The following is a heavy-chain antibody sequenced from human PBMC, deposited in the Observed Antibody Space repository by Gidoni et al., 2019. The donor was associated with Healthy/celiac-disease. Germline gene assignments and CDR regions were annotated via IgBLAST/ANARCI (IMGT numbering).Heavy chain of an antibody. CDR3: AKGDAYDFWSGYSDVYYYGMDV. V-gene: IGHV3-23*01. CDR2: ISGSGGRT. J-gene: IGHJ6*02. Sequence: EVQLLESGGGLVQPGGSLRLSCAASGFTFSSYAISWFRQAPGKGLEWVSAISGSGGRTYYADSVKGRFTISRDNSKNTLYLQMNSLRAEDTAVYYCAKGDAYDFWSGYSDVYYYGMDVWGQGTTVTVSS. CDR1: GFTFSSYA. D-gene: IGHD3-3*01.